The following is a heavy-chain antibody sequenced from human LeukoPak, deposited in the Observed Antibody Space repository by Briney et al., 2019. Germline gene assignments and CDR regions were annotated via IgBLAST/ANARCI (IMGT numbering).Heavy chain of an antibody. CDR1: GGSISSSNW. CDR2: IYHSGST. J-gene: IGHJ5*02. V-gene: IGHV4-4*02. Sequence: SETLSLTCAVSGGSISSSNWWSWVRQPPGKGLEWIGSIYHSGSTYYNPSLKSRVTISVDTSKNQFSLKLSSVTAADTAVYYCARDPSPWGQGTLVTVSS. CDR3: ARDPSP.